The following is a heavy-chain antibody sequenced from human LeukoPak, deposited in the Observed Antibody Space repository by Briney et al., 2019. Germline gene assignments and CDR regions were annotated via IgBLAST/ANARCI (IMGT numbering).Heavy chain of an antibody. D-gene: IGHD1-26*01. CDR2: INSRSSTI. V-gene: IGHV3-48*01. Sequence: GGSLRLSCAASRFPFSNYGVNWVRQAPGKGLEWGSYINSRSSTIYYADSVRGRFTISRDNAKNSLYLQMNSLKAEDTAIYYCAREVGTPQAFDIWGQGTMVTVSS. CDR3: AREVGTPQAFDI. J-gene: IGHJ3*02. CDR1: RFPFSNYG.